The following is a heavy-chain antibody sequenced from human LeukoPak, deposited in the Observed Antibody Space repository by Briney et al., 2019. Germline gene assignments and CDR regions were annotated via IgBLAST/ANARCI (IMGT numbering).Heavy chain of an antibody. Sequence: SETLSLTCTVSGGSISGTLYYWGWIRQPPGKGLEWIGSIFYSGITYYNPSLQSRVTISADASKSQFSLHLSSVTAADTALYYCARIIVVTSTDYFDSWGQGTLVTVSS. CDR3: ARIIVVTSTDYFDS. D-gene: IGHD2/OR15-2a*01. J-gene: IGHJ4*02. CDR2: IFYSGIT. V-gene: IGHV4-39*01. CDR1: GGSISGTLYY.